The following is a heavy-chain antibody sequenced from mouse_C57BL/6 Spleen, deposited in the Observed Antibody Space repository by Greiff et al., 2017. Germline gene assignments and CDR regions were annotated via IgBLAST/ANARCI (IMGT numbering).Heavy chain of an antibody. Sequence: QVQLQQPGAELVMPGASVKLSCKASGYTFTSYWMHWVKQRPGQGLEWIGEIDPSDSYPNYNQKFKGKSTLTVYKSSITSYMQLSSLTSDDSAVYYCARGGYEGQGDYWGQGTTLTVSS. V-gene: IGHV1-69*01. CDR2: IDPSDSYP. CDR3: ARGGYEGQGDY. CDR1: GYTFTSYW. J-gene: IGHJ2*01. D-gene: IGHD2-3*01.